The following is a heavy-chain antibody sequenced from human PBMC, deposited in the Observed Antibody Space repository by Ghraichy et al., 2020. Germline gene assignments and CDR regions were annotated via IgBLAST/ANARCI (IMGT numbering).Heavy chain of an antibody. J-gene: IGHJ4*02. Sequence: SETLSLTCTVSGGSISSSSYYWGWIRQPPGKGLEWIGSIYYSGSTYYNPSLKSRVTISVDTSKNQFSLKLSSVTAADTAVYYCAGRWLGSFDYWGQGTLVTVSS. CDR2: IYYSGST. D-gene: IGHD6-19*01. V-gene: IGHV4-39*01. CDR1: GGSISSSSYY. CDR3: AGRWLGSFDY.